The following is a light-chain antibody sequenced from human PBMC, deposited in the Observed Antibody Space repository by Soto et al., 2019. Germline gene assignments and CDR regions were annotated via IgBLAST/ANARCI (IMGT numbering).Light chain of an antibody. CDR1: QSVSSN. Sequence: EIVMTQSPATLSVSPGERATLSCSASQSVSSNLAWYQQKPGQAPRLLIYGASTRATGIPARFSGSGSGTEFTLTISSLQSEDFAVYLCQQYNNWPPITFGQGTRLEI. J-gene: IGKJ5*01. CDR2: GAS. V-gene: IGKV3-15*01. CDR3: QQYNNWPPIT.